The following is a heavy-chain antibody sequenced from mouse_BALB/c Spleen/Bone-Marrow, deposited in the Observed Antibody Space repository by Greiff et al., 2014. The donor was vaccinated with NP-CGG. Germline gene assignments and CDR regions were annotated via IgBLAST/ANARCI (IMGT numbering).Heavy chain of an antibody. CDR1: GYTFTSYD. D-gene: IGHD2-1*01. CDR2: IYPGDGST. Sequence: QVHVKQSGPELVKPGALVKISCKASGYTFTSYDINWVNQRPGQGLEWIGWIYPGDGSTKYNEKFKGKATLTADKSSSTAYMQLSSLTSENSAVYFCARNGNYRYAMDYWGQGTSVTVSS. V-gene: IGHV1S56*01. J-gene: IGHJ4*01. CDR3: ARNGNYRYAMDY.